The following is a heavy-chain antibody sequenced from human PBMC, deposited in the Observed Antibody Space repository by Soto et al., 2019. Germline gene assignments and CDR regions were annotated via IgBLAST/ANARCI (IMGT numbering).Heavy chain of an antibody. CDR1: GFTFSSYG. CDR3: AKDATRGYSYGYDYYYGVDV. CDR2: ISYDGSNK. Sequence: GGSLRLSCAASGFTFSSYGMHWVRQAPGKGLEWVAVISYDGSNKYYADSVKGRFTISRDNSKNTLYLQMNSLRAEDTAVYYCAKDATRGYSYGYDYYYGVDVWGQGTTVTVSS. D-gene: IGHD5-18*01. V-gene: IGHV3-30*18. J-gene: IGHJ6*02.